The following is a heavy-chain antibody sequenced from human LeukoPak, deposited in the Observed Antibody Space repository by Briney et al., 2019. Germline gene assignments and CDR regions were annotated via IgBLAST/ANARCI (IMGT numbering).Heavy chain of an antibody. CDR3: ASYREAYDLYPHGLDV. V-gene: IGHV4-61*02. J-gene: IGHJ3*01. CDR1: GASVSTTAYF. CDR2: IYASGNT. Sequence: ASQTLSLTCSVSGASVSTTAYFWNWIRQPAGEGLEWIGRIYASGNTHYSPSLKSRVTMSPDTSKNQFSLTMNSVTAADSAVYFCASYREAYDLYPHGLDVWGRGTVVTVSS. D-gene: IGHD5-24*01.